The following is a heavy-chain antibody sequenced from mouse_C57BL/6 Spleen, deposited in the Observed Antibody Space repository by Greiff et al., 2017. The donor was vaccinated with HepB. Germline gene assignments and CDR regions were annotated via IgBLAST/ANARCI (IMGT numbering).Heavy chain of an antibody. V-gene: IGHV5-9*01. CDR2: ISGGGGNT. Sequence: EVKLVESGGGLVKPGGSLKLSCAASGFTFSSYTMSWVRQTPEKRLEWVATISGGGGNTYYPDSVKGRFTISRDNAKNTLYLQMSSLRSEDTALYYCARSSYGYYFDYWGQGTTLTVSS. CDR1: GFTFSSYT. J-gene: IGHJ2*01. D-gene: IGHD2-9*01. CDR3: ARSSYGYYFDY.